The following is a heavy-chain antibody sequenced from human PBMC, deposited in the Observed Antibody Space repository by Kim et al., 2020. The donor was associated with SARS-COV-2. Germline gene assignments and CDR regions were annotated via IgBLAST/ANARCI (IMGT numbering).Heavy chain of an antibody. V-gene: IGHV4-34*01. CDR1: GGSFSGYY. CDR2: INHSGST. J-gene: IGHJ4*02. D-gene: IGHD3-10*01. Sequence: SETLSLTCAVYGGSFSGYYWSWIRQPPGKGLEWIGEINHSGSTNYNPSLKSRVTISVDTSKNQFSLKLSSVTAADTAVYYCASDNITMVRGVIHWGQGTLVTVSS. CDR3: ASDNITMVRGVIH.